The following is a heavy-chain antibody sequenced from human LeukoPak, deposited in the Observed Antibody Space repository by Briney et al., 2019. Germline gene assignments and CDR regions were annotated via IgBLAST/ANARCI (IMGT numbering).Heavy chain of an antibody. Sequence: ASVKVSCKASGYTFTSYGIIWVRQAPGQGLEWMGWISGYNGNTNYAQKLQGRVTMTTDTSTSTAYMELRSLRSDGTAVYYCAREHVDTSFDIWGQGTMVTVSS. D-gene: IGHD5-18*01. CDR2: ISGYNGNT. V-gene: IGHV1-18*01. J-gene: IGHJ3*02. CDR1: GYTFTSYG. CDR3: AREHVDTSFDI.